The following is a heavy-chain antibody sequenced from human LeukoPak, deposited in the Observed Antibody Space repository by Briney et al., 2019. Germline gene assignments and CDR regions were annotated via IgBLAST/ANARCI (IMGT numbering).Heavy chain of an antibody. CDR1: GFTFDVYA. J-gene: IGHJ4*02. CDR2: ISWNSGSI. D-gene: IGHD3-22*01. CDR3: AKDTTYYYDSSGSATDY. V-gene: IGHV3-9*01. Sequence: PAGGSLRLSCAASGFTFDVYAMLWARQAPGKGLVCVSGISWNSGSIGYADSVKGRFTISRDNAKNSLYLQMNSLRAEDTALYYCAKDTTYYYDSSGSATDYWGQGTLVTVSS.